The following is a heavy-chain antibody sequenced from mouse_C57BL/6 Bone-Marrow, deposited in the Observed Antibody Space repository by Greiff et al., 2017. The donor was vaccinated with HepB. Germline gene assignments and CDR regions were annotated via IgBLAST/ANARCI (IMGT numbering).Heavy chain of an antibody. D-gene: IGHD1-1*01. J-gene: IGHJ2*01. Sequence: QVQLQQPGAELVMPGASVKLSCKASGYTFTSYWMHWVKQRPGQGLEWIGEIDPSDSYTNYNQKFKGKSTLTVDKSSSTAYMQLSSLTSEDSAVYYCARSTVVAFDYCGQGTTLTVSS. CDR2: IDPSDSYT. CDR1: GYTFTSYW. V-gene: IGHV1-69*01. CDR3: ARSTVVAFDY.